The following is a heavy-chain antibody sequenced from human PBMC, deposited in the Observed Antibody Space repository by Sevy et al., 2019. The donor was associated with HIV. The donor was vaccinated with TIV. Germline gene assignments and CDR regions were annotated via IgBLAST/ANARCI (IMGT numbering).Heavy chain of an antibody. CDR3: AKAPGAGTLYFDY. J-gene: IGHJ4*02. Sequence: GGSLRLSCAASGFTFSSYGMHWVRQAPGKGLEWVAFIRYDGSNKYYADSVKGRFTISRDNSKNTLYLQMNSLRAEDTAVYYCAKAPGAGTLYFDYWGQGTLVTVSS. CDR1: GFTFSSYG. V-gene: IGHV3-30*02. D-gene: IGHD6-13*01. CDR2: IRYDGSNK.